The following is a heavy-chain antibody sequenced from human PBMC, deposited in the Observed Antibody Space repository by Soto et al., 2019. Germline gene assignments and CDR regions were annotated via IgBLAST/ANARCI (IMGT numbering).Heavy chain of an antibody. CDR3: ARAREPEYSSSIFFDY. Sequence: PGGSLRLSCAGSGFTFSNYAMSWVRQAPGKGLAWVSAISGSGGSTYYADSVKGRFTISRDISENKIFLELNGLTVDDTAVYYCARAREPEYSSSIFFDYWGRGTVVTVSS. CDR2: ISGSGGST. V-gene: IGHV3-23*01. J-gene: IGHJ4*01. D-gene: IGHD6-6*01. CDR1: GFTFSNYA.